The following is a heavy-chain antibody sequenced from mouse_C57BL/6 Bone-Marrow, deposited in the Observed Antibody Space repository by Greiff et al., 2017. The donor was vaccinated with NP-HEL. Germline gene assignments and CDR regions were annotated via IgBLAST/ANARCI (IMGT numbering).Heavy chain of an antibody. J-gene: IGHJ1*03. CDR1: GYTFTSYW. CDR2: IDPNSGGT. CDR3: ARKADGNLYWYFDV. V-gene: IGHV1-72*01. D-gene: IGHD2-1*01. Sequence: QVQLQQPGAELVEPGASVKLSCKASGYTFTSYWMHWVKQRPGRGLEWIGRIDPNSGGTKYNEKFKSKATLTVDKPSSTAYMQLSSLTSEDSAVYYCARKADGNLYWYFDVWGTGTTVTVSS.